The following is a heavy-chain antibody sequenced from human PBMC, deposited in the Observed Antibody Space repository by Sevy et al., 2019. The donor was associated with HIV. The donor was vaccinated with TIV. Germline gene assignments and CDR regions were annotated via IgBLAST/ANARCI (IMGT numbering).Heavy chain of an antibody. V-gene: IGHV3-72*01. CDR1: GLTFSDHY. J-gene: IGHJ6*03. D-gene: IGHD2-15*01. CDR2: IRNRPNSYTT. CDR3: VRGPNCGVGGCEQISPYCLDV. Sequence: GGSLRLSCAASGLTFSDHYVDWVRQAPGKGLEWVGRIRNRPNSYTTEYAGYVKGRFTISMDDPMNSVYLQMNSLKTQDSTVYYCVRGPNCGVGGCEQISPYCLDVWGKGATVTVSS.